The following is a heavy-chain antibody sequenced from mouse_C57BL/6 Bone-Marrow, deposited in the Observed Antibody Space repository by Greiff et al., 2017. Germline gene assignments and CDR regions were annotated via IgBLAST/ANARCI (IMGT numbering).Heavy chain of an antibody. J-gene: IGHJ3*01. CDR1: GYTFTSYW. V-gene: IGHV1-69*01. CDR3: AILSPFAY. CDR2: IDPSDSYT. Sequence: VQLQQPGAELVMPGASVKLSCKASGYTFTSYWMHWVKQRPGQGLEWIGEIDPSDSYTNYNQKFKGKSTLTVDKSSSTAYIQLSSLTSEDSAVYYCAILSPFAYWGQGTLVTVSA.